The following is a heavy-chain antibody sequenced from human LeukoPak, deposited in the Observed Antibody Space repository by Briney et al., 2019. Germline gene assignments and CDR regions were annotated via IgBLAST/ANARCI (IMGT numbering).Heavy chain of an antibody. V-gene: IGHV4-31*03. J-gene: IGHJ4*02. D-gene: IGHD2-2*01. CDR2: IYYSGST. CDR3: ARVRGYCSSTTCYYDY. Sequence: SSETLSLTCTVSGGSISSGGYYWSWIRQHPEKGLEWIGYIYYSGSTYYNPSLKSRVTISVDTSKNQFSLRLSSVTAADTAVYYCARVRGYCSSTTCYYDYWGQGTLVTVSS. CDR1: GGSISSGGYY.